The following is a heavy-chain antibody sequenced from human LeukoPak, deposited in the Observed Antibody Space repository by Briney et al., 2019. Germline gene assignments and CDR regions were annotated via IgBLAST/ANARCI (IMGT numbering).Heavy chain of an antibody. V-gene: IGHV3-23*01. CDR2: ISGSGGST. D-gene: IGHD2-2*01. J-gene: IGHJ6*03. Sequence: PGGSLRLSSAASGFTFSSYAMSWVRQAPGKGLEWVSAISGSGGSTYYADSVKGRFTISRDNSKNTLYLQMNSLRAEDTAVYYCAKDRVPKTYYYYYMDVWGKGTTVTVSS. CDR3: AKDRVPKTYYYYYMDV. CDR1: GFTFSSYA.